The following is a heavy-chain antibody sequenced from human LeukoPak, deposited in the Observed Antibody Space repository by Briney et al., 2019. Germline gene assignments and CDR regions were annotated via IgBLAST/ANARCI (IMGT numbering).Heavy chain of an antibody. CDR2: ISSSSSYI. V-gene: IGHV3-21*01. D-gene: IGHD3-22*01. J-gene: IGHJ4*02. CDR1: GFAVSSNH. CDR3: ARDPAYYYDSSGRNGFDY. Sequence: GGSLRLSCAASGFAVSSNHMNWVRQAPGKGLEWVSSISSSSSYIYYADSVKGRFTISRDNAENSLYLQMNSLRAEDTAVYYCARDPAYYYDSSGRNGFDYWGQGTLVTVSS.